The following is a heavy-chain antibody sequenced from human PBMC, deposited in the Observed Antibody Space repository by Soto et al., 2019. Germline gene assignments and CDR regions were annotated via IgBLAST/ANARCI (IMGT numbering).Heavy chain of an antibody. Sequence: GGSLRLSCAASGFTFSNYGMHWVRQAPGKGLEWVAIIWHDGNNKYYADSVRGRFIISRDNSKNMLYLQMNRLRAEDTAVYYCASDLVGASDSYGLDVWGQGTPVTVS. V-gene: IGHV3-33*01. D-gene: IGHD1-26*01. CDR2: IWHDGNNK. J-gene: IGHJ6*02. CDR1: GFTFSNYG. CDR3: ASDLVGASDSYGLDV.